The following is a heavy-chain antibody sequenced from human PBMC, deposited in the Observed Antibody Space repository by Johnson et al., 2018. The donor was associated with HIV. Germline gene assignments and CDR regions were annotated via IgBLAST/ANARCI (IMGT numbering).Heavy chain of an antibody. CDR2: INSDGSST. D-gene: IGHD3-22*01. V-gene: IGHV3-74*01. CDR1: GFTFSSYW. CDR3: ARDAGGGRIVVDYDAFDI. J-gene: IGHJ3*02. Sequence: VQLVESGGGLVQPGGSLRLSCAASGFTFSSYWMHWVRQAPGKGLVWVSRINSDGSSTSYADSVKGRFTISRDNAKNTLYLQMNSPRAEDTAVYYCARDAGGGRIVVDYDAFDIWGQGTMVTVSS.